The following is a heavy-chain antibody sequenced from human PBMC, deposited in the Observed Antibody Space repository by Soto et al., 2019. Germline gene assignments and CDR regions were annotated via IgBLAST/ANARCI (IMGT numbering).Heavy chain of an antibody. J-gene: IGHJ6*03. V-gene: IGHV4-39*01. D-gene: IGHD3-3*01. CDR2: IYYSGST. CDR1: GGSISSSSYY. Sequence: SETLSLTCTVSGGSISSSSYYWGWIRQPPGKGLEWIGSIYYSGSTYYNPSLKSRVTISADTSKNQFSLKLSSVTAADTAVYYCARTYYDFWSGSDYHYYYMDVWGKGTTVTVSS. CDR3: ARTYYDFWSGSDYHYYYMDV.